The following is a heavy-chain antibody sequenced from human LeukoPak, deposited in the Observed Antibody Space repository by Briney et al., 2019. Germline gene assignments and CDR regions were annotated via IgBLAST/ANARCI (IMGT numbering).Heavy chain of an antibody. D-gene: IGHD3-10*01. Sequence: PGRSLRPSCAASGFTFSSYAMHWVRQAPGKGLEWVAVISYDGSNKYYADSVKGRFTISRDNSKNTLYLQMNSLRAEDTAVYYCARDQMVRGTTYYYYGMDVWGQGTTVTVSS. CDR1: GFTFSSYA. CDR2: ISYDGSNK. J-gene: IGHJ6*02. V-gene: IGHV3-30-3*01. CDR3: ARDQMVRGTTYYYYGMDV.